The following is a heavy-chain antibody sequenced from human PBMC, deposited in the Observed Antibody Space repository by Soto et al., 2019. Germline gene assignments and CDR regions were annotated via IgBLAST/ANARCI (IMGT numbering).Heavy chain of an antibody. V-gene: IGHV3-7*01. CDR3: ARARGSSWYVHYYYYMDV. CDR2: IKQDGSEK. CDR1: GFTFSSYW. J-gene: IGHJ6*03. D-gene: IGHD6-13*01. Sequence: EVQLVESGGGLVQPGGSLRLSCAASGFTFSSYWMSWVRQAPGKGLEWVANIKQDGSEKYYVDSVKGRFTISRDNAKNSLYLQMNSLRAEDTAVYYCARARGSSWYVHYYYYMDVWGKGTTVTVSS.